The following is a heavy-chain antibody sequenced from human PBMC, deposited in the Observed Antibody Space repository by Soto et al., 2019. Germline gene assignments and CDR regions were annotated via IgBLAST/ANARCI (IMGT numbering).Heavy chain of an antibody. CDR3: ARAIAAAVLDP. J-gene: IGHJ5*02. D-gene: IGHD6-13*01. Sequence: SETLSLTCTVSGGALSSYYWSWIRQPPGKGLEWIGYIYYSGSTNYNPSLKSRVTISVDTSKNQISLKLSSVTAADPAVYYCARAIAAAVLDPWGQGTLVTVSS. V-gene: IGHV4-59*08. CDR2: IYYSGST. CDR1: GGALSSYY.